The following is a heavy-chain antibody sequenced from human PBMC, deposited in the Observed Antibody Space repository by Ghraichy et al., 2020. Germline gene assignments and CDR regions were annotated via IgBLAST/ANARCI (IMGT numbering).Heavy chain of an antibody. CDR1: GGSFSGYY. CDR3: ARGPPLYYYYYMDV. V-gene: IGHV4-34*01. CDR2: INHSGST. Sequence: SETLSLTCAVYGGSFSGYYWSWIRQPPGKGLEWIGEINHSGSTNYNPSLKSRVTISVDTSKNQFSLKLSSVTAADTAVYYCARGPPLYYYYYMDVWGKGTTVTVSS. J-gene: IGHJ6*03.